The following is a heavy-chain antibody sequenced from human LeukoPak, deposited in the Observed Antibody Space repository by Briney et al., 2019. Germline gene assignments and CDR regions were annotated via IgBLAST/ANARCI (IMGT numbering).Heavy chain of an antibody. CDR2: ISYDGSNK. Sequence: PGRSLRLSCAASGFTFSSYGMHWVRQAPGKGLEWVAVISYDGSNKYYADSVKGRFTISRDNSKNTLYLQMNSLRAEDTAVYYCALAHYYDSSGYLLRPQPGEYFQHWGQGTLVTVSS. V-gene: IGHV3-30*03. CDR3: ALAHYYDSSGYLLRPQPGEYFQH. D-gene: IGHD3-22*01. CDR1: GFTFSSYG. J-gene: IGHJ1*01.